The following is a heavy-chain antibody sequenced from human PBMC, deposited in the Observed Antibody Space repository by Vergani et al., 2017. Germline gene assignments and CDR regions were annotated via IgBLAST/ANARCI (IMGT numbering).Heavy chain of an antibody. D-gene: IGHD2-15*01. J-gene: IGHJ6*02. CDR3: ARDTQLQQTVAATLWYYYYGMDV. CDR1: GFTFSSYA. Sequence: EVQLLESGGGLVQPGGSLRLSCAASGFTFSSYAMSWVRQAPGKGLEWVSSISSSSSYIYYADSVKGRFTISRDNAKNSLYLQMNSLRAEDTAVYYCARDTQLQQTVAATLWYYYYGMDVWGQGTTVTVSS. V-gene: IGHV3-21*01. CDR2: ISSSSSYI.